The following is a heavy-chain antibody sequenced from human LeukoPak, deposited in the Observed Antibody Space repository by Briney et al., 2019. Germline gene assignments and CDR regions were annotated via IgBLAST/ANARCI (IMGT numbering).Heavy chain of an antibody. CDR2: ISAYNGNT. CDR1: GYTFTSYG. CDR3: ASRNCRSTSCYLYYYMDV. D-gene: IGHD2-2*01. J-gene: IGHJ6*03. Sequence: SVKVSCKASGYTFTSYGISWVQQAPGQGLKWMGWISAYNGNTHYEQKIQRRATTTNDTSTSTAYMVLRSLRSDDTVEYYCASRNCRSTSCYLYYYMDVWGQGTTVTVSS. V-gene: IGHV1-18*01.